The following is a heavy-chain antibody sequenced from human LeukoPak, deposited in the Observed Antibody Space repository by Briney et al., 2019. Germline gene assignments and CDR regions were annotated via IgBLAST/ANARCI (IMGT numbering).Heavy chain of an antibody. Sequence: SETLSLTCTVSGGSISSSSYYWGWIRQPPGKGLEWIGRIYYSGSTYYNPSLKSRVTISVDTSKNQFSLKLSSVTAADTAVYYCARDSGSSSWSNYYYYGMDVWGQGTTVAVCS. V-gene: IGHV4-39*07. CDR2: IYYSGST. D-gene: IGHD6-13*01. J-gene: IGHJ6*02. CDR1: GGSISSSSYY. CDR3: ARDSGSSSWSNYYYYGMDV.